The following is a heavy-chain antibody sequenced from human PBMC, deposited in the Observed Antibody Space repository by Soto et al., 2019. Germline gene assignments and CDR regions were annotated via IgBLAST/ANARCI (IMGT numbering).Heavy chain of an antibody. CDR1: GGSISSSCYF. Sequence: QVQLQESGPGLVKPSQTLSLTCTVSGGSISSSCYFWSWIRQHPGKVLEWIGYIYYGGNTYYNPSLKSRVTLSVATSKNPFSLRLSSVTAADTALYSCARYYWYFDLWGRGTLVTVCS. CDR2: IYYGGNT. V-gene: IGHV4-31*03. CDR3: ARYYWYFDL. J-gene: IGHJ2*01. D-gene: IGHD3-10*01.